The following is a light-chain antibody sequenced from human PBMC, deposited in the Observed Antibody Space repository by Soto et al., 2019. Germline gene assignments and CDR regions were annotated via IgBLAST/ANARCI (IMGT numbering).Light chain of an antibody. J-gene: IGLJ1*01. CDR3: SSYTSSSTRFYV. V-gene: IGLV2-14*01. Sequence: ALTQPASVSGSPGQSITISCTGTSSDVGGYNYVSWYQQHPGKAPKLMIYEVSNRPSGVSNRFSGSKSGNTASLTISGLQAEDEADYYCSSYTSSSTRFYVFGTGTKVTVL. CDR2: EVS. CDR1: SSDVGGYNY.